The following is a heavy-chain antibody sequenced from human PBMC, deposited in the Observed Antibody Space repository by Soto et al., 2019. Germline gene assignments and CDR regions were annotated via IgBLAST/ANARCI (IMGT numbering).Heavy chain of an antibody. CDR2: IYTSGST. CDR1: GGSISSYY. V-gene: IGHV4-4*07. D-gene: IGHD2-8*02. J-gene: IGHJ3*02. Sequence: SETLSLTCTVSGGSISSYYWSWIRQPAGKGLEWIGRIYTSGSTNYNPSLKSRVTMSVDTSKNQFSLKLSSVTAADTAVYYCAGEVVYASYDAFDIWGQGTMVTVSS. CDR3: AGEVVYASYDAFDI.